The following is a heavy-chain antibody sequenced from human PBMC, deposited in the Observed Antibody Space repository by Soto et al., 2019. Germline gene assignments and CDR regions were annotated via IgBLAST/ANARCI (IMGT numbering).Heavy chain of an antibody. V-gene: IGHV4-30-2*01. D-gene: IGHD4-4*01. CDR1: GGSISSGGYS. J-gene: IGHJ4*02. Sequence: QLQLQESGSGLVKPSQTLSLTCAVSGGSISSGGYSWSWIRQPPGKGLEWIGYIYHSGSTYYNPSLKSRVTISVDRSKTQFSRKLSSVTAADTAGYYLARGMTTVTTLDYGGQGTLVTVSS. CDR3: ARGMTTVTTLDY. CDR2: IYHSGST.